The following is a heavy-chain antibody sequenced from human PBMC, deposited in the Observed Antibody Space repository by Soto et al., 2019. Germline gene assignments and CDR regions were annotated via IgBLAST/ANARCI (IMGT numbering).Heavy chain of an antibody. CDR2: ISSSGSTI. CDR3: ARGIVVVVAVLRAFDI. Sequence: VQLVESGGGLVQPGGSLRLSCAASGFTFSSYEMNWVRQAPGKGLEWVSYISSSGSTIYYADSVKGRFTISRDNAKNSLYLQMNSLRAEDTAVYYCARGIVVVVAVLRAFDIWGQGTMVTVSS. J-gene: IGHJ3*02. D-gene: IGHD2-15*01. CDR1: GFTFSSYE. V-gene: IGHV3-48*03.